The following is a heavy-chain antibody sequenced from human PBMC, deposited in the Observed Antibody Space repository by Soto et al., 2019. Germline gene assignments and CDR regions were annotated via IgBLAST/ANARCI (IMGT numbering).Heavy chain of an antibody. CDR2: IKSISDGETT. J-gene: IGHJ4*02. V-gene: IGHV3-15*07. D-gene: IGHD3-22*01. Sequence: PGGSLRLSFVASGFTFSHAWMYWVRQAPGKGLEWVGRIKSISDGETTNYAASVAGRFTISRDDSKNTLFLHVNSLKTEDTGVYYCTRGLSTGPGSGYSLDNWGPGTLVTVSS. CDR3: TRGLSTGPGSGYSLDN. CDR1: GFTFSHAW.